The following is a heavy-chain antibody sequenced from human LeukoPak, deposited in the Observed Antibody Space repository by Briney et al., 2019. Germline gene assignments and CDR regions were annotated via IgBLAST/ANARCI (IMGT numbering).Heavy chain of an antibody. CDR3: ARRGSSGYYIIDY. Sequence: GESMKISCKGSGYIFTNYWIGWVRQMPGKGLEWMGIINPSDSDTKYSPSFQGQVTISADKSPSADFLQWSSLKASDAAIYYCARRGSSGYYIIDYWGQGTLVTVSS. V-gene: IGHV5-51*01. D-gene: IGHD3-22*01. J-gene: IGHJ4*02. CDR2: INPSDSDT. CDR1: GYIFTNYW.